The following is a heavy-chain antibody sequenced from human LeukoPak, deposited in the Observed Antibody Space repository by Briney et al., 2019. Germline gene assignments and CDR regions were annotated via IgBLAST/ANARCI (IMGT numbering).Heavy chain of an antibody. J-gene: IGHJ4*02. CDR2: IYYTGST. Sequence: SQTLSLTCTVSDGSMSSGAYFWSWIRQHPGKGLEWIGHIYYTGSTYSNPSLKSRLTISIDKSKDQFSMKLNSVIAADTAVYYCAGYDSGGNYFDHWGKGALVTVSS. CDR3: AGYDSGGNYFDH. V-gene: IGHV4-31*03. CDR1: DGSMSSGAYF. D-gene: IGHD3-22*01.